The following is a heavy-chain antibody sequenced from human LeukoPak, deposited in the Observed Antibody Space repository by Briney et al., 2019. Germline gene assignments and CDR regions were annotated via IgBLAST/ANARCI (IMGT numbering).Heavy chain of an antibody. D-gene: IGHD4-17*01. J-gene: IGHJ4*02. CDR1: GYTFTNYA. V-gene: IGHV1-3*03. Sequence: GASVKVSCKASGYTFTNYAVNWVRQAPGQRLEWMGWINAGNGNTKYSQEFQGRVTITRDTSASTAYMELSSLRSEDMAVYYCARGWVTVTARPYYFDYWGQGTLVTVSS. CDR2: INAGNGNT. CDR3: ARGWVTVTARPYYFDY.